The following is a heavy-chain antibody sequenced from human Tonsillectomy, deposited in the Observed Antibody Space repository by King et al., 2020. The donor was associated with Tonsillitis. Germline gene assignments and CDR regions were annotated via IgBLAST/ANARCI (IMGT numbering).Heavy chain of an antibody. J-gene: IGHJ4*02. CDR1: GYSFSSYW. Sequence: VQLVESGAEVKEPGESLKISCKGSGYSFSSYWIGWVRQMPGKGLEWMGIIYPGDSETIYSPSFQGQVTISADKSISTAYLQWSSLRASDTAMYYCARQQYSYGRRDYFDYWGQGTLVTVSS. V-gene: IGHV5-51*01. CDR2: IYPGDSET. D-gene: IGHD5-18*01. CDR3: ARQQYSYGRRDYFDY.